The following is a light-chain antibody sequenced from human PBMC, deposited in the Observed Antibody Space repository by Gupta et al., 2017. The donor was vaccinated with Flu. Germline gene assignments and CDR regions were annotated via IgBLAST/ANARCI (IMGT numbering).Light chain of an antibody. V-gene: IGLV3-1*01. CDR1: KLGDTY. Sequence: SYELTQPPSVSVSTGQTASITCSGDKLGDTYASWYQQRPGQSPVLVIYQDSKRPSGIPERFSGSTSGNTATLTISGTQAGDDADYYCQAWDSSTFYVFGTGTKVTVL. J-gene: IGLJ1*01. CDR2: QDS. CDR3: QAWDSSTFYV.